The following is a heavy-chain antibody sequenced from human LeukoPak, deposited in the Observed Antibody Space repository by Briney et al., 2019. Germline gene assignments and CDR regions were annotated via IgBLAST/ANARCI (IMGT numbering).Heavy chain of an antibody. Sequence: SETLSLTCAVSGYSISGYYWGWIRQPPGKGLEWIGSIYYSGSTYYNPSLKSRVTVSVDTSKKQFSLRLTSVTAADTAVYYCARDSVVRGAHDPLDIWGQGTMVTVSS. V-gene: IGHV4-38-2*02. D-gene: IGHD3-10*01. CDR1: GYSISGYY. CDR3: ARDSVVRGAHDPLDI. J-gene: IGHJ3*02. CDR2: IYYSGST.